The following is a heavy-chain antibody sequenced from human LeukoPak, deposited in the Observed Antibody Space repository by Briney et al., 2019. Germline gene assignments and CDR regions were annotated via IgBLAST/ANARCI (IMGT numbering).Heavy chain of an antibody. Sequence: SETLSLTCTVSGGSISTYYWSWIRQSPRRGLEWIGYMSYSGNSNYSPPLESRVTVSVDTSKSQFSLKLTSVTAADTAVYYCARNGGGWSFDYWGQGTLVTVSS. CDR1: GGSISTYY. J-gene: IGHJ4*02. CDR3: ARNGGGWSFDY. V-gene: IGHV4-59*08. D-gene: IGHD6-19*01. CDR2: MSYSGNS.